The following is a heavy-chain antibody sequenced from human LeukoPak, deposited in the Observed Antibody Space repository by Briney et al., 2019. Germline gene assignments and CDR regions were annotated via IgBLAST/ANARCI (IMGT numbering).Heavy chain of an antibody. V-gene: IGHV3-23*01. J-gene: IGHJ4*02. Sequence: PGGSLRLSCAASGFTFSTYAISWVRQAPGKGLEWVSAISGSGAKTYYADSVKGRFTITRDNSKNTLYLQMNSLRAEDTAVYYCAKGYSSSGYFDYWGQGTLVTVSS. CDR2: ISGSGAKT. D-gene: IGHD6-13*01. CDR1: GFTFSTYA. CDR3: AKGYSSSGYFDY.